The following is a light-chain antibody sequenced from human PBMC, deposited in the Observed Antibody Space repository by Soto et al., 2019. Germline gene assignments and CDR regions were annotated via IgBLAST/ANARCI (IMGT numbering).Light chain of an antibody. Sequence: DIQMTQSPSSVSASVGDRVTITCRASQGISSWLVWYQQKPGKAPKLQIYAASSLQSGVPSRFSGSASGTDFTLTISSLQPEDFATYYCQQAYSFPWTFGQGTKVEIK. CDR1: QGISSW. J-gene: IGKJ1*01. V-gene: IGKV1-12*01. CDR2: AAS. CDR3: QQAYSFPWT.